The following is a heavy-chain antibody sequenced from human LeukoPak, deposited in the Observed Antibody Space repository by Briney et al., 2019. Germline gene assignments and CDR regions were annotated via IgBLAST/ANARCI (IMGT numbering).Heavy chain of an antibody. V-gene: IGHV1-8*01. CDR1: GYTFTSYD. CDR2: MNPNSGNT. D-gene: IGHD3-9*01. Sequence: ASVKVSCKASGYTFTSYDINWVRQATGQGLEWMGWMNPNSGNTGYAQNFQGRVTMTRDTSISTAYMELSRLRSDDTAVYYCARRVAYFDWLLSGPNWFDPWGQGTLVTVSS. J-gene: IGHJ5*02. CDR3: ARRVAYFDWLLSGPNWFDP.